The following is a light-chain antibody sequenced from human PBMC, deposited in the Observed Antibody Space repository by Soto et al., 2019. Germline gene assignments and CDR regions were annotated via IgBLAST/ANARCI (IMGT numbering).Light chain of an antibody. CDR3: QQYGSSALT. J-gene: IGKJ4*01. CDR1: QSVSSSY. CDR2: GAS. V-gene: IGKV3-20*01. Sequence: ERVMTQSPATLSVSPGERATLSCRASQSVSSSYLAWYQQKPGQAPRLLIYGASSRATGIPDRFSGSGSGTDFTLTISRLEPEDFAVYYCQQYGSSALTFGGGTKVDIK.